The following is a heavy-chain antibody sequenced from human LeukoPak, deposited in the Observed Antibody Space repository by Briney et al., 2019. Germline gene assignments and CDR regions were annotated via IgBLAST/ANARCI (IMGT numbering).Heavy chain of an antibody. Sequence: GGSLRLSCAASGFTVSNNYVSWVRQAPGKGLEWVSVIYSGDNTYYVESVKGRFTISRDNSKNTLFLQMNRLRAEDTAVYYCAGRRVLDASFDYWGQGTLVTVSS. CDR3: AGRRVLDASFDY. V-gene: IGHV3-66*02. CDR1: GFTVSNNY. D-gene: IGHD3-16*01. J-gene: IGHJ4*02. CDR2: IYSGDNT.